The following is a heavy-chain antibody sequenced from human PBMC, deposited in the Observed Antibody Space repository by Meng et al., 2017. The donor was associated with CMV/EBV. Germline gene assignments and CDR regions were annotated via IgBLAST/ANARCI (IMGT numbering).Heavy chain of an antibody. V-gene: IGHV1-2*02. Sequence: ASVKVSCKASGYTFTGYYMHWVRQAPGQGLEWMGWINPNSGGTNYAQKFQGRVTMTRDTSISTAYMELSRLRSDDTAVYYCARKSRWLTRGDAVDIWGQGTMVTVSS. J-gene: IGHJ3*02. CDR2: INPNSGGT. D-gene: IGHD5-24*01. CDR1: GYTFTGYY. CDR3: ARKSRWLTRGDAVDI.